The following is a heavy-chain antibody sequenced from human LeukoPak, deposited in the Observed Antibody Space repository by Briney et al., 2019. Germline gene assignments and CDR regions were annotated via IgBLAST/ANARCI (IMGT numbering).Heavy chain of an antibody. V-gene: IGHV3-21*01. Sequence: PGGSLRLSCAASGFAFNTYTMNWVRQAPGKGLQWVSSISSNSAFKYSADSVMGRFTISRDNAKNSLYLLMNNLRGDDTAVYYYTTRGWADYYSYMDVWGKGTTVTVSS. J-gene: IGHJ6*03. CDR3: TTRGWADYYSYMDV. CDR1: GFAFNTYT. D-gene: IGHD1-26*01. CDR2: ISSNSAFK.